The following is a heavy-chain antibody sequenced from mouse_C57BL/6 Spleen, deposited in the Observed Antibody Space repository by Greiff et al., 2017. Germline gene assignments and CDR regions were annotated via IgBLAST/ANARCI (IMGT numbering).Heavy chain of an antibody. J-gene: IGHJ4*01. V-gene: IGHV1-80*01. CDR1: GYAFSSYW. Sequence: QVQLKESGAELVKPGASVKISCKASGYAFSSYWMNWVKQRPGKGLEWIGQIYPGDGDTNYNGKFKGKATLTADKSSSTAYMQLSSLTSEDSAVYFCAREDSTYAMDYWGQGTSGTVSS. D-gene: IGHD2-5*01. CDR2: IYPGDGDT. CDR3: AREDSTYAMDY.